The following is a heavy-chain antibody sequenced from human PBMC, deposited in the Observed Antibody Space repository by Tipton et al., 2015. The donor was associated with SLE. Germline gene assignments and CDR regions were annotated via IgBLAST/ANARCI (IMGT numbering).Heavy chain of an antibody. Sequence: TLSLTCTVSGGSISSSSYYWSWIRQPPGKGLEWIGEINHSGSTNYNPSLKSRVTISVDTSKNQFSLKLSSVTAADTAVYYCARGGLGYSYYYYMDVWGKGTTVTVSS. CDR3: ARGGLGYSYYYYMDV. CDR2: INHSGST. J-gene: IGHJ6*03. CDR1: GGSISSSSYY. D-gene: IGHD5-18*01. V-gene: IGHV4-39*07.